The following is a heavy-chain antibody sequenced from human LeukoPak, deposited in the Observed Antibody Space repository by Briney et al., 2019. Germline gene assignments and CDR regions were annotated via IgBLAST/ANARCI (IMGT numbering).Heavy chain of an antibody. J-gene: IGHJ4*02. Sequence: PGGSLRLSCGASGFTFSSYGMNWVRQAPGKGLEWVSYINTGSDSIYYADSVKGRFTISRDNAKNSLFLQMNSLRVEDTAVYYCARDLYEVTEPLVDYWGQGTLVTVSS. CDR2: INTGSDSI. V-gene: IGHV3-48*04. D-gene: IGHD2-21*02. CDR3: ARDLYEVTEPLVDY. CDR1: GFTFSSYG.